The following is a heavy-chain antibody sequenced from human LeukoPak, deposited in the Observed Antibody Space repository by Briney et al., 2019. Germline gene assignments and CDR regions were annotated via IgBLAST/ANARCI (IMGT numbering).Heavy chain of an antibody. D-gene: IGHD6-6*01. J-gene: IGHJ6*03. V-gene: IGHV4-4*07. CDR2: ISTSGSA. CDR3: ARQATIAARSRGDYYYYYYMDV. Sequence: PSETLSLTCTVSGGSISTYYWSWIRQPAGEGLEWIGRISTSGSANYNPSLKSRVTMSVDTSKNQFSLKLSSVTAADTAVYYCARQATIAARSRGDYYYYYYMDVWGKGTTVTVSS. CDR1: GGSISTYY.